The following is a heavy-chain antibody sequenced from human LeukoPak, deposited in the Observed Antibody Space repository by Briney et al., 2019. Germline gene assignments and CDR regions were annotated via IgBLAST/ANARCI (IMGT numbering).Heavy chain of an antibody. CDR1: GGSISSGGYY. CDR3: ARGGSYNWFDP. Sequence: SQTLSLTCTVSGGSISSGGYYWSWIRQPPGKGLEWIGYIYHSGSTYYNPSLKSRVTISVDRSKNQFSLKLSSVTAAGTAVYYCARGGSYNWFDPWGQGTLVTVSS. J-gene: IGHJ5*02. CDR2: IYHSGST. V-gene: IGHV4-30-2*01.